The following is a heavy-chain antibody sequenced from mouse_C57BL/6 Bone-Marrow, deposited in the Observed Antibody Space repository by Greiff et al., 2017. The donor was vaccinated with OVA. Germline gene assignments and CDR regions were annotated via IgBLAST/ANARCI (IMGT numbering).Heavy chain of an antibody. CDR1: GFNIKDYY. CDR2: IDPEDGDT. CDR3: TTFIIATVVGEEDY. D-gene: IGHD1-1*01. V-gene: IGHV14-1*01. Sequence: VQLKQSGAELVRPGASVKLSCTASGFNIKDYYMHWVKQRPEQGLEWIGWIDPEDGDTEYAPKFQGKATMTADTSSNTAYLQLSSLTSEDTAVYYCTTFIIATVVGEEDYWGQGTTLTVSS. J-gene: IGHJ2*01.